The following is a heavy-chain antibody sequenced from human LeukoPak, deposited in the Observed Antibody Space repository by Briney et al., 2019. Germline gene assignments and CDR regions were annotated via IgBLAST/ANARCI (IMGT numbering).Heavy chain of an antibody. Sequence: GGSLRLSCSASGFTFSTYTMHWVRQAPGKGLEWVSGISSSGGRTYYADSLKGRFTISRDNSKNTLYLQMNNLRAEDTAVYYCAKDRYSGSFNWFDPWGQGTLVTVSS. CDR3: AKDRYSGSFNWFDP. CDR2: ISSSGGRT. CDR1: GFTFSTYT. D-gene: IGHD1-26*01. V-gene: IGHV3-23*01. J-gene: IGHJ5*02.